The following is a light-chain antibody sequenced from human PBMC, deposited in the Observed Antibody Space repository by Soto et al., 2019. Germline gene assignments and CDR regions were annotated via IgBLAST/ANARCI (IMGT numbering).Light chain of an antibody. CDR1: SSDIGRYNY. Sequence: QSVLTQPASVSGSPGQSITISCTGSSSDIGRYNYVSWYQQLPGKAPKLMIFEVSDRPSGASIRFSGSKSGNTASLTISGLQTEDEADYYCSSYTDTDHVVFGRGTKLTVL. J-gene: IGLJ2*01. CDR2: EVS. CDR3: SSYTDTDHVV. V-gene: IGLV2-14*01.